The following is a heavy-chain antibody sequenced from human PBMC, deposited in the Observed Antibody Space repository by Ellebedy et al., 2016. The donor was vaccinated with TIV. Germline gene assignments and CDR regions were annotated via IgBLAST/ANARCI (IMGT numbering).Heavy chain of an antibody. CDR2: INPDRGDT. Sequence: AASVKVSCKASGYTFTGYYIHWVRQAPGEGLEWMGWINPDRGDTDYAQKFQGSVTMTRDTSISTAYMEMSRLRSDDTAVYFCARGLGWLQRDSDYWGQGTLVTVSS. CDR3: ARGLGWLQRDSDY. CDR1: GYTFTGYY. V-gene: IGHV1-2*02. J-gene: IGHJ4*02. D-gene: IGHD5-24*01.